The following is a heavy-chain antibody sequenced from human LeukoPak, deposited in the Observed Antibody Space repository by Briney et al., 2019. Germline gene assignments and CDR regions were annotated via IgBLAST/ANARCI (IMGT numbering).Heavy chain of an antibody. CDR2: VSGSGSNT. J-gene: IGHJ4*02. CDR1: GXTFNNCA. CDR3: AKMCSGGSAVDY. V-gene: IGHV3-23*01. D-gene: IGHD2-15*01. Sequence: GGSLRLSCSASGXTFNNCAMCWVRQAPGKGLEWVSTVSGSGSNTHYADSVKGRFTISRDNSKNTLYLQINGLRAEDTAVYYCAKMCSGGSAVDYWGQGTPVTVSS.